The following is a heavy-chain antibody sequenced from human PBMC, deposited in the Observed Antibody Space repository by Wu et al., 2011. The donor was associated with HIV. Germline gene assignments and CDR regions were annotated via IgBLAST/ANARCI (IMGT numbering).Heavy chain of an antibody. Sequence: QIQLVQSGAEVQKPGASVTVSCKASGYTLISYGISWVRQAPGQGPEWMGWISAYNADTNYAQKLQGRVTMTTDTSTSTAYMDLRSLTSDDTAVYYCARDLGGADFDYWGQGTLVTVSS. V-gene: IGHV1-18*01. J-gene: IGHJ4*02. CDR3: ARDLGGADFDY. CDR2: ISAYNADT. CDR1: GYTLISYG. D-gene: IGHD1-26*01.